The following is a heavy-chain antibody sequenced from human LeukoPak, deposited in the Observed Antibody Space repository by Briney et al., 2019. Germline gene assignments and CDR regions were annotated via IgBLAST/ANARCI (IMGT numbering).Heavy chain of an antibody. Sequence: PGGSLRLSCAASGFTLSSYGMHWVRQAPGKGLEWVAVISYDGSNKYYADSVKGRFTISRDNSKNTLYLQMNSLRAEDTAVYYCAKPRRGGVIGYYFDYWGQGTLVTVSS. CDR1: GFTLSSYG. CDR2: ISYDGSNK. J-gene: IGHJ4*02. D-gene: IGHD3-10*01. CDR3: AKPRRGGVIGYYFDY. V-gene: IGHV3-30*18.